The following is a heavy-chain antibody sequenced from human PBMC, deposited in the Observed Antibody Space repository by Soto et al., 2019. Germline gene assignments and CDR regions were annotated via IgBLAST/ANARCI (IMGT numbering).Heavy chain of an antibody. CDR2: IVPIFGTA. CDR1: GGTFSSYA. D-gene: IGHD2-15*01. J-gene: IGHJ6*02. V-gene: IGHV1-69*01. CDR3: ARSQGGSSSLDIYYYYYYGMDV. Sequence: QVQLVQSGAEVKKPGSSVKVSCKAPGGTFSSYAISWVRQAPGQGLEWIGGIVPIFGTAKYAQKFQGRVTITADESTSTGYMELGSLRSEDTAVYYCARSQGGSSSLDIYYYYYYGMDVWGQGTTATVSS.